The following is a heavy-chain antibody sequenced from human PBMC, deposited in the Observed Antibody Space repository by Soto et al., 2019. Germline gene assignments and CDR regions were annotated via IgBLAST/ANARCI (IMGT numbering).Heavy chain of an antibody. V-gene: IGHV3-23*01. CDR1: GFTFSSYA. J-gene: IGHJ4*02. CDR3: ARNINSGSYYYLDY. Sequence: GGSLRLSCAASGFTFSSYAMIWVRQAPGKGLEWVSAISGSGGNTYYADSVKGRFTISRDNSKNTLCLQMNSLRAGGTAIYYCARNINSGSYYYLDYWGQGTLVTVSS. D-gene: IGHD3-10*01. CDR2: ISGSGGNT.